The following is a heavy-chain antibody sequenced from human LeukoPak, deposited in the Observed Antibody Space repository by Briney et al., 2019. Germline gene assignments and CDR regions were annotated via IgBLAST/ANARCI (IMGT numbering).Heavy chain of an antibody. CDR1: GFTFSSYS. J-gene: IGHJ1*01. D-gene: IGHD6-6*01. CDR2: ISSSSTYI. Sequence: GGSLRLPCAASGFTFSSYSMNWVRQAPGKGLEWASSISSSSTYIYYADSVKGRFTISRDNAKNSLFLQMNSLRAEDTAVYYCARDLTTSSTAYLHHWGQGTLVTVSS. CDR3: ARDLTTSSTAYLHH. V-gene: IGHV3-21*01.